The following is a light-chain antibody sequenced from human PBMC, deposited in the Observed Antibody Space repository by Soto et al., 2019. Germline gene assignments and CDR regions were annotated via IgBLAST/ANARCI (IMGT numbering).Light chain of an antibody. V-gene: IGKV3-15*01. Sequence: VMTQSPATVSVSTGERATLSCRASHSVYSNLAWYQQKPGQAPRLLIHAASTRATGIPAGFSGSGSGTEFTLSISSLQSEDFAVYYCQQYNNWPWTFGQGTKVDIK. CDR3: QQYNNWPWT. J-gene: IGKJ1*01. CDR2: AAS. CDR1: HSVYSN.